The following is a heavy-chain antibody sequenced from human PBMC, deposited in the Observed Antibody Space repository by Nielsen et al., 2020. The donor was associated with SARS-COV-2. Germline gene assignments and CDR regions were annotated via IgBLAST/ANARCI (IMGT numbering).Heavy chain of an antibody. Sequence: GGSLRLSRAASGFTFSTYGMHWVRQAPGKGLEWVAAISYDGSNKYYVDSVKGRFTISRDNSKNTLYLQMSSLREEDTAVYYCAKDWTAIVVVPSGGVDYWGQGTLVTVSS. J-gene: IGHJ4*02. CDR2: ISYDGSNK. D-gene: IGHD2-15*01. CDR3: AKDWTAIVVVPSGGVDY. CDR1: GFTFSTYG. V-gene: IGHV3-30*18.